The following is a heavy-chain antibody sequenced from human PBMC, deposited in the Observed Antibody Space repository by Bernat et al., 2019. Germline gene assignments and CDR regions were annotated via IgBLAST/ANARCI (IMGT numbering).Heavy chain of an antibody. CDR3: ARSPGDVKMATI. D-gene: IGHD5-24*01. Sequence: QVQLVQSGAEVKKPGSSVKVSCKASGGTFSSHTISWVRQAPGQGLEWMGRIVPILSIANYAEKLQGRVTITADKSKRTAYMGLRSLRSEDTAVYYSARSPGDVKMATIWGEGTLITV. CDR1: GGTFSSHT. V-gene: IGHV1-69*02. CDR2: IVPILSIA. J-gene: IGHJ4*02.